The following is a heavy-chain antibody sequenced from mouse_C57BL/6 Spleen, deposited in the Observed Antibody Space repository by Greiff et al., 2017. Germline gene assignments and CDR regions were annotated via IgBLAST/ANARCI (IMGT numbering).Heavy chain of an antibody. V-gene: IGHV5-9-1*02. CDR2: ISSGGDYI. CDR1: GFTFSSYA. J-gene: IGHJ2*01. D-gene: IGHD2-12*01. CDR3: TRGHYSYFDY. Sequence: EVKLMESGAGLVKPGGSLKLSCAASGFTFSSYAMSWVRQTPEKRLEWVAYISSGGDYIYYADTVKGRFTISRDNARNTLYLQMSSLKSEYTAMYYCTRGHYSYFDYWGQGTTLTFSS.